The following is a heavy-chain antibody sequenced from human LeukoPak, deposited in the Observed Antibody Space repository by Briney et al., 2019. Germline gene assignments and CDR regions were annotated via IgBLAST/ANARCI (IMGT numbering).Heavy chain of an antibody. CDR2: IYSDNT. J-gene: IGHJ4*02. V-gene: IGHV3-53*01. CDR1: GFTVSSNS. CDR3: AKFVVVTASPFDY. D-gene: IGHD2-21*02. Sequence: GGSLRLSCTVSGFTVSSNSMSWVRQAPGKGLEWVSFIYSDNTHYSDSVKGRFTISRDNSKNTLYLQMNSLRAEDTAVYYCAKFVVVTASPFDYWGQGTLVTVSS.